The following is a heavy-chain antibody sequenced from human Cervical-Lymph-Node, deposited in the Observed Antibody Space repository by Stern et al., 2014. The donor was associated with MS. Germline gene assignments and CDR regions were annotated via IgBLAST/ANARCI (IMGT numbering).Heavy chain of an antibody. CDR3: ARDVQGDGNYNLDH. V-gene: IGHV3-74*01. CDR1: GFTLSRYW. Sequence: EVQLVESGGGLVQPGGSLSLSCAASGFTLSRYWMHWVLHVPGQGLMWISRMNSDGSTTNYADSVKGRFTISRDNTKNMVYLQVNSLRADDTAMYYCARDVQGDGNYNLDHWGQGTLVTVSS. D-gene: IGHD1-7*01. CDR2: MNSDGSTT. J-gene: IGHJ4*02.